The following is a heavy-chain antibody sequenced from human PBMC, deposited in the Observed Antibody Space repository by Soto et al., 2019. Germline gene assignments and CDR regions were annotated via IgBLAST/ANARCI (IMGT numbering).Heavy chain of an antibody. J-gene: IGHJ6*02. V-gene: IGHV1-69*01. Sequence: QVQLVQSGAEMKKPGSSVKVSCQASGSTVSTYAIAGVRQAPGQGLEWMGGIIPVFGAENYAQKFQGRVTITADEPPRTAYMEVNSLGFEDTALFYCAGGPARVGPAGAHYYGMDVWGQGTKVTVSS. CDR3: AGGPARVGPAGAHYYGMDV. CDR2: IIPVFGAE. D-gene: IGHD1-26*01. CDR1: GSTVSTYA.